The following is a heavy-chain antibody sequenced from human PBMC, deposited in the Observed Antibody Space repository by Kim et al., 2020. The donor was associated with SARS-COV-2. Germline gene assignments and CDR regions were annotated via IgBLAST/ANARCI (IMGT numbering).Heavy chain of an antibody. D-gene: IGHD1-26*01. Sequence: YADSVGGLFSISRDNAKNSLYLQMSSLRREDTGLYYCAKDVGAGVGGIGYWGQGNLVTVSS. CDR3: AKDVGAGVGGIGY. V-gene: IGHV3-9*01. J-gene: IGHJ4*02.